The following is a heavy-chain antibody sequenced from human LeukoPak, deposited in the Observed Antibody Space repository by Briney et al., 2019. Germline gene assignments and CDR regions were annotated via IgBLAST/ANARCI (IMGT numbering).Heavy chain of an antibody. V-gene: IGHV1-2*02. D-gene: IGHD6-13*01. J-gene: IGHJ4*02. CDR3: ARAGAYSSSCPSL. CDR2: INPNSGGT. Sequence: GASVKVSCKSSGYIFTGYYMHWVRQAPGQGLEWMGWINPNSGGTNYAQKFQGRVTMTRDTSISTAYMELNRLRSDDTAVYYCARAGAYSSSCPSLWGQGTLVTVSS. CDR1: GYIFTGYY.